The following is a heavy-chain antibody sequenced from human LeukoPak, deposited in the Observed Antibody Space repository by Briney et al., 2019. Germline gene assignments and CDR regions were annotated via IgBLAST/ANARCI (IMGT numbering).Heavy chain of an antibody. CDR3: ARLSTVTTSFDY. J-gene: IGHJ4*02. CDR1: GGSISSSSYY. CDR2: IYTSGRT. Sequence: KSSETLSLTCTVSGGSISSSSYYWNWIRQPAGKGLEWIGRIYTSGRTYYNPSLKSRVSMSVDTSKNQFSLKLSSVTAADTAMYYCARLSTVTTSFDYWGQGTLVTVSS. D-gene: IGHD4-11*01. V-gene: IGHV4-61*02.